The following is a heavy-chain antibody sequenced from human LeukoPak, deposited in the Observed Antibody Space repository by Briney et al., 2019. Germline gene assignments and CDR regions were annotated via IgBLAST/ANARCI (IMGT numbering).Heavy chain of an antibody. V-gene: IGHV6-1*01. CDR2: TFYRSTWYK. CDR1: GDSVSSNSAA. J-gene: IGHJ4*02. D-gene: IGHD6-13*01. Sequence: SQTLSLTCAISGDSVSSNSAAWNWIRQSPSRGLEWLGRTFYRSTWYKDYAVSVKSRITINPDTSKNQFSLQLNSLTPEDTAVYFWARDTNGSRLYFLDLWVQGTPVTVSS. CDR3: ARDTNGSRLYFLDL.